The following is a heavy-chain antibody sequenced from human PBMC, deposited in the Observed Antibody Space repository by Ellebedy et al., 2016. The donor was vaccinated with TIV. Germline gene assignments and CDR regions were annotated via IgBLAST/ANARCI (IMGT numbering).Heavy chain of an antibody. CDR2: INQDGREK. V-gene: IGHV3-7*01. Sequence: GESLKISCAASGFTFSSYWMSWVRQAPGKGLEWVANINQDGREKYYVDSVKGRFTIHRDTAKHSLDLQMNSLRAEDTAIYYCATDGSYGDYLSPTHAFEIWGHGTLVTVSP. J-gene: IGHJ3*02. D-gene: IGHD4-17*01. CDR1: GFTFSSYW. CDR3: ATDGSYGDYLSPTHAFEI.